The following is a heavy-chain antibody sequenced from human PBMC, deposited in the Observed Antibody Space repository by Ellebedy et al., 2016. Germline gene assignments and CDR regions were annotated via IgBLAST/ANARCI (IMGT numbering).Heavy chain of an antibody. V-gene: IGHV3-15*01. D-gene: IGHD3-10*01. J-gene: IGHJ3*02. CDR3: TTVGSGSSLFDI. CDR2: IKSKTDGGTT. Sequence: GESLKISCAASGFTFSNAWMSWVRQAPGKGLEWVGRIKSKTDGGTTDYAAPVKGRFTISRDDSKNTLYLQMNSLKTEDTAVYYCTTVGSGSSLFDIWGQGTMVTVSS. CDR1: GFTFSNAW.